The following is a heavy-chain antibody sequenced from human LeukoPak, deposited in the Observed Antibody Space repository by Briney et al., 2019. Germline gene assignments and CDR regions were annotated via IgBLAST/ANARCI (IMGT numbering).Heavy chain of an antibody. V-gene: IGHV4-34*01. Sequence: PSETLSPTCAVYGGSFSGYYWSWIRQPPGKGLEWIGEINHSGSTNYNPSLKSRVTISVDTSKNQFSLKLSSVTAADTAVYYCARLPQGPRYYYDSSGYERAFDIWGQGTMVTVSS. CDR1: GGSFSGYY. CDR3: ARLPQGPRYYYDSSGYERAFDI. D-gene: IGHD3-22*01. CDR2: INHSGST. J-gene: IGHJ3*02.